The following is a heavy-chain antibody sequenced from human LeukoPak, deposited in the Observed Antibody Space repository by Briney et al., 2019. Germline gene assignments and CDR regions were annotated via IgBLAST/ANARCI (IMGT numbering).Heavy chain of an antibody. J-gene: IGHJ4*02. V-gene: IGHV3-74*01. CDR3: ARAKYYDSSGLYYFDY. D-gene: IGHD3-22*01. CDR2: INSDGSSA. CDR1: GFTFSSYW. Sequence: PGGSLRLSRAASGFTFSSYWMHWVRQAPGKGLVWVSRINSDGSSASYADSVKGRFTISRDNAKNTLYLQMNSLRAEDTAVYYCARAKYYDSSGLYYFDYWGQGTLVTVSS.